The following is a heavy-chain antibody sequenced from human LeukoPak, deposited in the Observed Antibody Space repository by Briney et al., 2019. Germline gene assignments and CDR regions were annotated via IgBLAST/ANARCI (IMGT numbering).Heavy chain of an antibody. D-gene: IGHD3-9*01. CDR3: ARGSGDILTGYSGMDV. J-gene: IGHJ6*02. V-gene: IGHV4-34*01. CDR2: INHSGST. Sequence: PSETLSLTCAVYGGSFSGYYWSWIRQPPGKGLEWIGEINHSGSTNYNPSLKSRVTISVDTSKNQFSLKLSSVTAADTAVYYCARGSGDILTGYSGMDVWGQGTTVTVSS. CDR1: GGSFSGYY.